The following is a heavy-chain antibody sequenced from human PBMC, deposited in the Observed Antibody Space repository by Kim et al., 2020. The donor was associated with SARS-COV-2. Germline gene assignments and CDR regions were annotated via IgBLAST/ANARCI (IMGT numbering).Heavy chain of an antibody. Sequence: GGSLRLSCAASGFTFSSYAMSWVRQAPGKGLEWVSAIGGSGSSTYYADSVKGRLTISRDNSKNTLYLQIYSLRAEDTAVYYCAKARGGYSYGPLWDHWGQGTLLTVSS. CDR2: IGGSGSST. D-gene: IGHD5-18*01. CDR3: AKARGGYSYGPLWDH. CDR1: GFTFSSYA. V-gene: IGHV3-23*01. J-gene: IGHJ4*02.